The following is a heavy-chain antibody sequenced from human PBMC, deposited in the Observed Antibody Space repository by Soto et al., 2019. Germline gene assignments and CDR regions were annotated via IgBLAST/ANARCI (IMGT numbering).Heavy chain of an antibody. D-gene: IGHD4-17*01. CDR1: GGSISSSSYY. J-gene: IGHJ1*01. Sequence: SATRSITCTVSGGSISSSSYYWGWIRQPPGKGLEWIGSIYYSGSTYYNPSLKSRVTISVDTSKNQFSLKLSSVTAADTAVYYFLYGDPTFQHWGQGTLVTVSS. CDR3: LYGDPTFQH. CDR2: IYYSGST. V-gene: IGHV4-39*01.